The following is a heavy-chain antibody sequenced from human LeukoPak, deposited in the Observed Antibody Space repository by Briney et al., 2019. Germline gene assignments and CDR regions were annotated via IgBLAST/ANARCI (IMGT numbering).Heavy chain of an antibody. D-gene: IGHD3-16*01. Sequence: PSETLSLTCTVSGGSISSSSYYWGWIRQPPGKGLEWIGSIYYSGSTYYNPSLKSRVTISVDTSKNQFSLKLSSVTAADTAVYYCASAKGVLSYFGYWGQGVLVTVSS. CDR1: GGSISSSSYY. J-gene: IGHJ4*02. CDR3: ASAKGVLSYFGY. V-gene: IGHV4-39*07. CDR2: IYYSGST.